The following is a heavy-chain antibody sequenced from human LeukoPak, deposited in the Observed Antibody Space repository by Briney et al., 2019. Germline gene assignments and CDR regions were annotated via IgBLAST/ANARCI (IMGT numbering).Heavy chain of an antibody. CDR3: AKEGDIVVVVAHNWYFDL. CDR1: GFTFSSYA. CDR2: ISGSGGST. D-gene: IGHD2-15*01. V-gene: IGHV3-23*01. Sequence: GGSLRLSCAASGFTFSSYAMSWVRQAPGRGLEWVSAISGSGGSTYYADSVKGRFTISRDNSKNTLYLQMNSLRAEETAVYYCAKEGDIVVVVAHNWYFDLWGRGTLVTVSS. J-gene: IGHJ2*01.